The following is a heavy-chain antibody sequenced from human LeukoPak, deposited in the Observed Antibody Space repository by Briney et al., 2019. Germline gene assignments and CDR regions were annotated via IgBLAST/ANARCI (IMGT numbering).Heavy chain of an antibody. Sequence: GGSLRLSCAASGFTFISYGMHWVRQAPGKGLEWVAFIRYDGSNKYYADSVKGRFTISRDNSKNTLYLQMNSLRAEDTAVYYCAKRPVYYYYYMDVWGKGTTVTVSS. V-gene: IGHV3-30*02. J-gene: IGHJ6*03. CDR2: IRYDGSNK. CDR3: AKRPVYYYYYMDV. D-gene: IGHD6-6*01. CDR1: GFTFISYG.